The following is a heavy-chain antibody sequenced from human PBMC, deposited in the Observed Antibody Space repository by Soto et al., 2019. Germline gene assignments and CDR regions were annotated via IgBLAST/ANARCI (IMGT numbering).Heavy chain of an antibody. D-gene: IGHD5-18*01. V-gene: IGHV4-59*01. Sequence: QVQLQESGPGLVKPSETLSLTCTVSGGSINNNYWSWIRQPPGKGLEWIGYIYSSGSTKYNPSLRSRVNISLDTSKNQFSLKLSSVTAADPAGYYCARGYSSHDYWGQGTLVTVSS. CDR3: ARGYSSHDY. J-gene: IGHJ4*02. CDR1: GGSINNNY. CDR2: IYSSGST.